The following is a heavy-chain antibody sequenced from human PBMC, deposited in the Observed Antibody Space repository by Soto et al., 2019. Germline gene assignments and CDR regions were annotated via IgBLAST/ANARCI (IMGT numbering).Heavy chain of an antibody. CDR1: GYTLTSYA. D-gene: IGHD5-18*01. CDR3: ARLRLVDTAMVYFYYYGTEV. Sequence: ASPKLSCKASGYTLTSYAISWVRQTPGQGLEWMGWISAYNGNTNYAQKLQGRVTTTTDTSTSTAYMELRSLRSDDTAVYYCARLRLVDTAMVYFYYYGTEVWGHGTTVIGSS. V-gene: IGHV1-18*04. J-gene: IGHJ6*02. CDR2: ISAYNGNT.